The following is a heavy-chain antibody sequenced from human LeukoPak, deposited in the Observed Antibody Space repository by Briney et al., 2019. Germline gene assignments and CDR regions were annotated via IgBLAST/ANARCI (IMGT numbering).Heavy chain of an antibody. CDR3: ARDRRPRAVAGAYISYGMDV. V-gene: IGHV4-4*07. D-gene: IGHD6-19*01. CDR2: VNPYGTS. J-gene: IGHJ6*02. Sequence: SETLSLTCSVSGGSTNNYFWSWIRQSAGKGLEWIGRVNPYGTSNYNPSLKSRVTMSVDTSKDLVSLRLTSLTAADTAVYYCARDRRPRAVAGAYISYGMDVWGQGTTVTVSS. CDR1: GGSTNNYF.